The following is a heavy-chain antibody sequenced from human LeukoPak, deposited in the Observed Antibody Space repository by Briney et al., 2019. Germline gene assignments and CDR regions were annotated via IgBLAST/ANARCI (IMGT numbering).Heavy chain of an antibody. D-gene: IGHD5-18*01. CDR3: ARELYNYGLGGFDY. V-gene: IGHV3-66*02. CDR2: IYSGGST. J-gene: IGHJ4*02. CDR1: GFTFSSYA. Sequence: AGGSLRLSCAASGFTFSSYAMSWVRQAPGKGLEWVSVIYSGGSTYYADSVKGRFTISRDNSKNTLYLQMNSLRPEDTAVYYCARELYNYGLGGFDYWGQGTLVTVSS.